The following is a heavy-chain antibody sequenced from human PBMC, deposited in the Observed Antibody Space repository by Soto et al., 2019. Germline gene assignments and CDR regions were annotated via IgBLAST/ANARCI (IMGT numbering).Heavy chain of an antibody. CDR2: IFSSGST. J-gene: IGHJ4*02. Sequence: SETLSLTCTVSGGSINTFHWSWVRQPAGKGLEWIGRIFSSGSTSFNPSLESRVAMSVDTSKNHFSLNLSSVTAADMAVYYCAREGSYSAYNFAHGIQLWSFDFWGQGALVTVSS. CDR1: GGSINTFH. D-gene: IGHD5-12*01. CDR3: AREGSYSAYNFAHGIQLWSFDF. V-gene: IGHV4-4*07.